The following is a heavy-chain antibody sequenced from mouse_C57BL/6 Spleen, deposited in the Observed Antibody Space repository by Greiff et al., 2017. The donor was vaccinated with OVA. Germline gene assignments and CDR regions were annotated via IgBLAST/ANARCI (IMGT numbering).Heavy chain of an antibody. CDR2: IDPSDSET. J-gene: IGHJ2*01. Sequence: QVQLQQPGAELVRPGSSVKLSCKASRYTFTSYWMHWVKQRPIQGLEWIGNIDPSDSETHYNQKFKDKATLTVDKSSSTAYMQLSSLTSEDSAVYYCARAGGYYGSSFDYWGQGTTLTVSS. D-gene: IGHD1-1*01. CDR3: ARAGGYYGSSFDY. V-gene: IGHV1-52*01. CDR1: RYTFTSYW.